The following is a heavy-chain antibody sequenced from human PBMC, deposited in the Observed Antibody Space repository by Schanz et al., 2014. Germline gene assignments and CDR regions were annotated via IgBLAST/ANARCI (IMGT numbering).Heavy chain of an antibody. V-gene: IGHV1-18*01. CDR2: ISAYNGNT. Sequence: QVQLVQSGAEVKKPGASVRVSCKVSGYAFTTYGISWVRQARGQGLEWMGWISAYNGNTNYAQKLQGRVTMTTDTSTSTAYMELRSLRSDDTAVYYCARGGYSSGWYDRDIAHFDYWGQGTLVTVSS. D-gene: IGHD6-19*01. J-gene: IGHJ4*02. CDR3: ARGGYSSGWYDRDIAHFDY. CDR1: GYAFTTYG.